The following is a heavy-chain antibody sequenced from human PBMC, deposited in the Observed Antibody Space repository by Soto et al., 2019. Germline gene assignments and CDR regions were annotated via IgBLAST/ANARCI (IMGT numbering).Heavy chain of an antibody. Sequence: QVQLQQWGAGLLKPSETLSLTCAVHGGSFRGYHWTWIRQPPGKGLEWIGEINNSGSTTDNPSLKSRVTISRDTSKNQFSLSLSSVTAADTAIYYCARGGYTSGWFRFWGQGILVTVSS. J-gene: IGHJ4*02. D-gene: IGHD6-19*01. CDR2: INNSGST. CDR1: GGSFRGYH. CDR3: ARGGYTSGWFRF. V-gene: IGHV4-34*01.